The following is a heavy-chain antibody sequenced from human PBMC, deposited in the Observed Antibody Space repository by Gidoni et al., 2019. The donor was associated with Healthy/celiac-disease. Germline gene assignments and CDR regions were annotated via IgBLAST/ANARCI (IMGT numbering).Heavy chain of an antibody. CDR2: SSGSGGST. D-gene: IGHD1-26*01. CDR3: AKGDSGSYYYYYYYGMDV. J-gene: IGHJ6*02. CDR1: GFPFSSHA. V-gene: IGHV3-23*01. Sequence: EVPLLESGGGLVQPRGSLKISCATSGFPFSSHALSWVRQAPGKGLEWVSASSGSGGSTYYAGAVKGRLTISRDNSKKKLYLKMNSLRAEDTAVYYCAKGDSGSYYYYYYYGMDVWGQGTTVTVSS.